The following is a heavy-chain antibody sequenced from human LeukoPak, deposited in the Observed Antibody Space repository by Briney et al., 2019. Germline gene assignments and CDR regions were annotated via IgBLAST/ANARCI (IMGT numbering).Heavy chain of an antibody. Sequence: GGSLRLSCAASEFTFSSYSMNWVRQAPGKGLEWVSSISSSSSYIYYADSVKGRFTISRDNAKNSLYLQMNSLRAEDTAVYYCARTLGVDTAMVSGYWGQGTLVTVSS. CDR3: ARTLGVDTAMVSGY. J-gene: IGHJ4*02. V-gene: IGHV3-21*01. CDR2: ISSSSSYI. D-gene: IGHD5-18*01. CDR1: EFTFSSYS.